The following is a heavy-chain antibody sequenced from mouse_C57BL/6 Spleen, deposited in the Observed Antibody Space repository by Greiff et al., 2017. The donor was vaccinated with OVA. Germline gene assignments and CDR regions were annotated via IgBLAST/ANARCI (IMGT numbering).Heavy chain of an antibody. V-gene: IGHV5-9-1*02. D-gene: IGHD1-1*01. CDR2: ISSGGDYI. J-gene: IGHJ3*01. CDR1: GFTFSSYA. Sequence: EVQLVESGEGLVKPGGSLKLSCAASGFTFSSYAMSWVRQTPEKRLEWVAYISSGGDYIYYADTVKGRFTISRDNARNTLYLQMSSLKSEDTAMYYCTRERGYYGSSSWFAYWGQGTLVTVSA. CDR3: TRERGYYGSSSWFAY.